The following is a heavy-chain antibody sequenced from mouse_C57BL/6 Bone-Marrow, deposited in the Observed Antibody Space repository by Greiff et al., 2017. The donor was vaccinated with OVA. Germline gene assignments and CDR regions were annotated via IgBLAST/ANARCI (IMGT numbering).Heavy chain of an antibody. J-gene: IGHJ1*03. CDR1: GYAFSSSW. D-gene: IGHD1-1*01. V-gene: IGHV1-82*01. CDR2: IYPGDGDT. CDR3: ARCYYGSPPYFDV. Sequence: VQGVESGPELVKPGASVKISCKASGYAFSSSWMNWVKQRPGKGLEWIGRIYPGDGDTNYNGKFKGKATLTADKSSSTAYMQLSSLTSEDSAVYFGARCYYGSPPYFDVWGTGTTVTVSS.